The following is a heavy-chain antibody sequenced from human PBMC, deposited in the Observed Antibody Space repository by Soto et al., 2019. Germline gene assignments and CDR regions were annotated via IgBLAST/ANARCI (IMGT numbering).Heavy chain of an antibody. V-gene: IGHV3-72*01. CDR2: TANKANSYTT. D-gene: IGHD7-27*01. CDR3: VRGHWVFDF. J-gene: IGHJ4*02. CDR1: GFIFSDHY. Sequence: EVQLVESGGGLVQPGGSLRLSCAVSGFIFSDHYMDWVRQAPGKGLEWIARTANKANSYTTIYAASVQDRVTISRDASNNSLYLQMNSLKAEDTAIYYCVRGHWVFDFWGQGTLVTVSS.